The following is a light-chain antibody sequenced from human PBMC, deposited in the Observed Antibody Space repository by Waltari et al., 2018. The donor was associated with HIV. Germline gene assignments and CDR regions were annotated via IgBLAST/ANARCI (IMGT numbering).Light chain of an antibody. J-gene: IGLJ2*01. V-gene: IGLV2-23*01. Sequence: QSALTQPASVSGSPGQSITISCTGTSSDVGSYNLVSWYQQHPGKAPKLMIYEGSKRPSGVSHRFSGSKPGYTASLTIAGLQAEDEADYYCCSYAGSSTVVFGGETKLTVL. CDR1: SSDVGSYNL. CDR2: EGS. CDR3: CSYAGSSTVV.